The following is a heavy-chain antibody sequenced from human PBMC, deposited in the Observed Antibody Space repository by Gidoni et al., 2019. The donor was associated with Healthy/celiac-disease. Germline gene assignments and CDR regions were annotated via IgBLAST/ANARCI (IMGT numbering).Heavy chain of an antibody. D-gene: IGHD3-22*01. CDR2: IYYSGST. CDR3: ARSATYDSSGYYYEGASYFDY. CDR1: GGSISSSSYY. J-gene: IGHJ4*02. V-gene: IGHV4-39*01. Sequence: QLQLQESGPGLVKPSETLSLTCTVSGGSISSSSYYWGWIRQPPGKGLAWIGSIYYSGSTYYNPSLKSRVTISVDTSKNQFSLKLSSVTAADTAVYYCARSATYDSSGYYYEGASYFDYWGQGTLVTVSS.